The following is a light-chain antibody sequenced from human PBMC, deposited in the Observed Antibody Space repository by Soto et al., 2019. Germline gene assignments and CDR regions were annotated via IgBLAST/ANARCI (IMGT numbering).Light chain of an antibody. CDR2: SAS. Sequence: DIQMTQSPSSVSASVGDSVTITCRASQGVSSWLAWYQQKPGKAPKLLIYSASSLQSGGPSRFGGSGSGTDFTLSISSLQPDDFATYSWQQANSFPGAFGQGTKVEIK. CDR1: QGVSSW. J-gene: IGKJ1*01. V-gene: IGKV1-12*01. CDR3: QQANSFPGA.